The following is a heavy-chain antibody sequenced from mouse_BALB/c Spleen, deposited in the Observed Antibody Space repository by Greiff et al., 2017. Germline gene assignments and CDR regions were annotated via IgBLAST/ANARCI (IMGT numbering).Heavy chain of an antibody. J-gene: IGHJ3*01. CDR3: ARSGRGFAY. D-gene: IGHD3-2*02. CDR1: GYAFSSYW. Sequence: QVQLKESGAELVRPGSSVKISCKASGYAFSSYWMNWVKQRPGQGLEWIGQIYPGDGDTNYNGKFKGKATLTADKSSSTAYMQLSSLTSEDSAVYFCARSGRGFAYWGQGTLVTVSA. V-gene: IGHV1-80*01. CDR2: IYPGDGDT.